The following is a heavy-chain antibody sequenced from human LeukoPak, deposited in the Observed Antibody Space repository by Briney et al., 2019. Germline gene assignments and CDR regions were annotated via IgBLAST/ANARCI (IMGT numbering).Heavy chain of an antibody. J-gene: IGHJ4*02. Sequence: ASVKVSCKXSGYTFTSYGISWVRQAPGQGLERMGWISAYNGNTNYAQKLQGRVTMTTDTSTSTAYMELRSLRSDDTAVYYCATDLDGSGSYYYWGQGTLVTVSS. D-gene: IGHD3-10*01. CDR3: ATDLDGSGSYYY. V-gene: IGHV1-18*01. CDR1: GYTFTSYG. CDR2: ISAYNGNT.